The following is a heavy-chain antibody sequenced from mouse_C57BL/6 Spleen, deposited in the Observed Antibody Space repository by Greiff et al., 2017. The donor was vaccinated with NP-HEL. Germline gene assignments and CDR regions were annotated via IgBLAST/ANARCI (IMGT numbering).Heavy chain of an antibody. Sequence: QVQLKESGAELVKPGASVKISCKASGYAFSSYWMNWVKQRPGKGLEWIGQIYPGDGDTNYNGKFKGKATLTADKSSSTAYMQLSSLTSEDSAVYFCARIPWDVGFAYWGQGTLVTVSA. CDR3: ARIPWDVGFAY. V-gene: IGHV1-80*01. J-gene: IGHJ3*01. D-gene: IGHD4-1*01. CDR2: IYPGDGDT. CDR1: GYAFSSYW.